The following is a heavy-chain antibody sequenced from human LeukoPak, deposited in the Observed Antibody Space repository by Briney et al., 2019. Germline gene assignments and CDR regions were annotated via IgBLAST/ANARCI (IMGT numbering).Heavy chain of an antibody. D-gene: IGHD4-17*01. CDR3: AKVGGGTVTTSYYYYGMDV. CDR2: ISYDGSNK. CDR1: GFTFSNYG. Sequence: GGSLRLSCAASGFTFSNYGMHWVRQAPGKGLEWVAVISYDGSNKYYADSVKGRFTISRDNSKNTLYLQMNSLRAEDTAVYYCAKVGGGTVTTSYYYYGMDVWGQGTTVTVSS. V-gene: IGHV3-30*18. J-gene: IGHJ6*02.